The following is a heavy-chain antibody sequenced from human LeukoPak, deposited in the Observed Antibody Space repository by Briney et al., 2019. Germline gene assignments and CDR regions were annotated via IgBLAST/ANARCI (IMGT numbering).Heavy chain of an antibody. CDR2: IYYSGST. CDR1: SRSLSSSGYY. Sequence: SQSLSLTCTVSSRSLSSSGYYWGWIRQPPGKGLEWIAYIYYSGSTNYNPSLKSRVTISVDTSKNQFSLKMRSVTAADTAVYYCARDPYGMDVWGKGTTVTVSS. J-gene: IGHJ6*04. CDR3: ARDPYGMDV. V-gene: IGHV4-61*08.